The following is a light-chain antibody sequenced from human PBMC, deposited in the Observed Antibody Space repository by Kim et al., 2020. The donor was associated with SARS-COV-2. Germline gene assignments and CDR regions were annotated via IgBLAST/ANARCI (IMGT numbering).Light chain of an antibody. V-gene: IGLV1-40*01. CDR1: RSNIGADYD. J-gene: IGLJ1*01. Sequence: QRVTISCTGSRSNIGADYDVLWYQQLPGTAPKLLIYGNGNRPSGVPDRFSGSKSGTSASLAITGLQAEDEADYYCQSYDSSLSGYVFGTGTKVTVL. CDR3: QSYDSSLSGYV. CDR2: GNG.